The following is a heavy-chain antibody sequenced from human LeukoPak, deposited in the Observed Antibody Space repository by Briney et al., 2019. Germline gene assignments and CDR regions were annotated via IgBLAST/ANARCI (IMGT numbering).Heavy chain of an antibody. CDR1: GYTFTGYY. D-gene: IGHD6-6*01. CDR2: VNPNSGGT. V-gene: IGHV1-2*02. Sequence: ASVKVSCKASGYTFTGYYMHWVRQAPGQGLEWMGWVNPNSGGTNFAQKFQGRVTMTRDTSISTAYMELSRLRSDDTAVYFCARDREYRSSSYPLDYWGQGTLVTVSS. CDR3: ARDREYRSSSYPLDY. J-gene: IGHJ4*02.